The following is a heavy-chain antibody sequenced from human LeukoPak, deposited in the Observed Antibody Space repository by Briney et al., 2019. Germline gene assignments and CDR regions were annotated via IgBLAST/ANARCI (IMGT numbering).Heavy chain of an antibody. CDR1: GFTFSDYY. J-gene: IGHJ6*03. V-gene: IGHV3-11*01. D-gene: IGHD6-6*01. Sequence: GGSLRLSCAASGFTFSDYYMSWIRQAPGKGLEWVSYISSSGSTIYYADSVKGRFTISRDNAKNSLYLQMNSLRAEDTAVYYCARDDSSIAARGANYYYYYMDVWGKGTTVTVSS. CDR2: ISSSGSTI. CDR3: ARDDSSIAARGANYYYYYMDV.